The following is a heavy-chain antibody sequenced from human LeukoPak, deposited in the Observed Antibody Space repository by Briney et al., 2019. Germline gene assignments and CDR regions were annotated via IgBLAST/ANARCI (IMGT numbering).Heavy chain of an antibody. V-gene: IGHV1-2*02. CDR3: ARSYSSSGGDWFDP. J-gene: IGHJ5*02. CDR1: GYTFTGYY. D-gene: IGHD6-13*01. CDR2: INPNSGGT. Sequence: SVKVSCKASGYTFTGYYMHWVRQAPGQGLEWMGWINPNSGGTNYAQKFQGRVTMTRDTSISTAYMELSRLRSDDTAVYYCARSYSSSGGDWFDPWGQGTLVTVSS.